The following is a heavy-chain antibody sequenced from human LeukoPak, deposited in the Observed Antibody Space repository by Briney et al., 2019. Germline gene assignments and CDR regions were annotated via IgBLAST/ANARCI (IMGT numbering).Heavy chain of an antibody. CDR1: GFTFSSYG. CDR2: IWYDGNNK. J-gene: IGHJ6*03. Sequence: GGSLRLSCAASGFTFSSYGMHWVRQAPGKGLEWVAVIWYDGNNKYYADSVKGRFTISRDNSKNTLYLQMNSLRAEDTAVYYCATCGEPWEDHYYYMDVWGKRTTVTVSS. V-gene: IGHV3-33*01. D-gene: IGHD1-26*01. CDR3: ATCGEPWEDHYYYMDV.